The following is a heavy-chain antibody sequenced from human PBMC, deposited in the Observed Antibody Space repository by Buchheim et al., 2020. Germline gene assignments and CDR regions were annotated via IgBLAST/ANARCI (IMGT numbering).Heavy chain of an antibody. D-gene: IGHD6-13*01. V-gene: IGHV3-74*01. CDR2: INSDGSST. CDR3: AREGQYSSSWFRASNIDY. J-gene: IGHJ4*02. CDR1: GFTVSSNY. Sequence: EVQLVESGGGLVQPGGSLRLSCVVSGFTVSSNYMSWVRQAPGKGLEWVSRINSDGSSTSYADSVKGRFTISRDNAKNTLYLQMNSLRAEDTAVYYCAREGQYSSSWFRASNIDYWGQGTL.